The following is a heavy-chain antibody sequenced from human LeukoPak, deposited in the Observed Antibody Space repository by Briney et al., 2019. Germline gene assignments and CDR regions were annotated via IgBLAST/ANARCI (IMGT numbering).Heavy chain of an antibody. CDR1: GGSISSYY. CDR2: IYTSGSN. Sequence: SETLSLTCTVSGGSISSYYWSWIRQPPGKGLEWIGYIYTSGSNNYNPSHKSRVTISVDTSKNQFSLKLSSVTTADTAVYYCARSPRGGDLNFDYWGQGTLVTVSS. J-gene: IGHJ4*02. V-gene: IGHV4-4*09. CDR3: ARSPRGGDLNFDY. D-gene: IGHD3-16*01.